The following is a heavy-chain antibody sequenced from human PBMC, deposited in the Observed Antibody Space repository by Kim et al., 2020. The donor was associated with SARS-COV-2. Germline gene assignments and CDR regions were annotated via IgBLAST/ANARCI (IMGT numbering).Heavy chain of an antibody. CDR3: VGRSVVGAAFY. J-gene: IGHJ4*02. CDR2: T. D-gene: IGHD1-26*01. Sequence: TSYADSVKGRFTISRDTAKNMLCLQMNGLRAEDTAVYYCVGRSVVGAAFYWGQGTLVTVSS. V-gene: IGHV3-74*01.